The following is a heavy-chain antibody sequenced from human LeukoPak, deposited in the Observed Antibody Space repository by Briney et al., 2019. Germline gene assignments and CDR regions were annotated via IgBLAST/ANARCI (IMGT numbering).Heavy chain of an antibody. CDR2: ISSSGSTI. J-gene: IGHJ4*02. Sequence: GGSLRLSCAVSGFTFSSYEMNWVRQAPGKGLEWVSYISSSGSTIYYADSVKGRFTISRDNAKNSLYLQMNSLRAEDTAVYYCARDHATYYSDSSGYYDYWGQGTQVTVSS. CDR1: GFTFSSYE. D-gene: IGHD3-22*01. CDR3: ARDHATYYSDSSGYYDY. V-gene: IGHV3-48*03.